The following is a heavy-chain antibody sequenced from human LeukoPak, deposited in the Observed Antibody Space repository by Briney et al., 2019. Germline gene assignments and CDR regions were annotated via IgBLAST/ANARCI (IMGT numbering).Heavy chain of an antibody. CDR2: ISGSGGSK. V-gene: IGHV3-23*01. J-gene: IGHJ4*02. D-gene: IGHD6-19*01. CDR3: ARRSGIAVAGACDY. CDR1: GFTFSNYA. Sequence: GGSLRLSCAASGFTFSNYAMRWVRQAPGKGLEWVSGISGSGGSKYYADSVKGRFTISRDNSKNTLYLQMNSLRAEDTAVYYCARRSGIAVAGACDYWGQGSLVTVSS.